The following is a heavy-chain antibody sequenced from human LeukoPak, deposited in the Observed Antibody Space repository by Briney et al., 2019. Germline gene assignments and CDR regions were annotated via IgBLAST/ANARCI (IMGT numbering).Heavy chain of an antibody. Sequence: PSETLSLTCAVSGGSFSGYYWSWTRQPPGKGLEWIGEINHSGSTNYNPSLKSRVTISVDTSKNQFSLKLSSVTAADTAVYYCARAPAFYYGDHWTSSNYFDDWGQGTVVTVSS. CDR3: ARAPAFYYGDHWTSSNYFDD. J-gene: IGHJ4*02. CDR2: INHSGST. V-gene: IGHV4-34*01. D-gene: IGHD4-17*01. CDR1: GGSFSGYY.